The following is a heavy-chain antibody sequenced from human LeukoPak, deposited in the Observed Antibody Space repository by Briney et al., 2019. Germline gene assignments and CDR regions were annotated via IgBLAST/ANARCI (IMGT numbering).Heavy chain of an antibody. CDR2: IKGDGTST. V-gene: IGHV3-74*01. J-gene: IGHJ4*02. CDR1: GFTFITHW. Sequence: GGSLRLSCTFSGFTFITHWMRWVRQAPGKGLVWVSHIKGDGTSTNYADSVKGRFTISRDNAKNTLFLQMNSVRAEDTAVYYCARDGLAAAADYWGQGTLVTVSS. CDR3: ARDGLAAAADY. D-gene: IGHD6-13*01.